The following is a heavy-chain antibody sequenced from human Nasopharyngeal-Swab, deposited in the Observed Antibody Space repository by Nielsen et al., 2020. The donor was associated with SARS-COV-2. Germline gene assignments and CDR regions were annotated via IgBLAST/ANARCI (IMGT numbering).Heavy chain of an antibody. D-gene: IGHD3-16*02. V-gene: IGHV3-30-3*01. CDR2: ISYDGSNK. CDR3: ASSYDYVWGSYRQPY. Sequence: GESLKISCAASGFTFSSYAMHWVCQAPGKGLEWVAVISYDGSNKYYADSVKGRFTISRDNSKNTLYLQMNSLRAEDTAVYYCASSYDYVWGSYRQPYWGQGTLVTVSS. CDR1: GFTFSSYA. J-gene: IGHJ4*02.